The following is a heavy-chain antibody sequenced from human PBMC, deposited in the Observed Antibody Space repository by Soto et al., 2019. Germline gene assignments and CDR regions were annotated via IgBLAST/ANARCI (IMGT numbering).Heavy chain of an antibody. D-gene: IGHD2-21*01. CDR3: ARARVVINPSYYFDY. CDR2: IWHDGSNK. CDR1: GFTFSTYS. Sequence: QVQLVESGGGVVQPGRSLRLSCAASGFTFSTYSMHWVRQAPGKGPEWVSLIWHDGSNKYYADSVKGRFTISRDNSKNTRYLQMNSLRAEDTAVYYCARARVVINPSYYFDYWGQGTLVTVSS. J-gene: IGHJ4*02. V-gene: IGHV3-33*01.